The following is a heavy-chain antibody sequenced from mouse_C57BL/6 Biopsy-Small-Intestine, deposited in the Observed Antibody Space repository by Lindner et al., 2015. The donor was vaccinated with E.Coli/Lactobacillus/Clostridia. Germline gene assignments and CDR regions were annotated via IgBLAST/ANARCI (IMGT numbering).Heavy chain of an antibody. D-gene: IGHD1-1*02. CDR1: GYNFMSYG. CDR3: AREFYYGSGSLGHYFDY. J-gene: IGHJ2*01. CDR2: ISGNNGNT. Sequence: SVKVSCKASGYNFMSYGISWVRQVPGQGLEWMGWISGNNGNTNYAQKLQGRVTMTTDTSTTTAYMELRSLRSDDTAVYYCAREFYYGSGSLGHYFDYWGQGTLVTVSS. V-gene: IGHV1-7*01.